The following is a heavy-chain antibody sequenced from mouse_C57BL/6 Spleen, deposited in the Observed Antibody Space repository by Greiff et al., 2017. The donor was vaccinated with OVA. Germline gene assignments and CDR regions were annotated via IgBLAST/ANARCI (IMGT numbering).Heavy chain of an antibody. D-gene: IGHD1-1*01. J-gene: IGHJ2*01. Sequence: EVQLQQSVAELVRPGASVKFSCTASGFHIKNTYMHWVKQRPEQGLEWIGRIDPANGNTTYAPKFQGKATITAATSSNTASLQLSSLMSEGTAIYYCARADYYGSSYEIGDWGQGTTLTVSS. CDR2: IDPANGNT. V-gene: IGHV14-3*01. CDR1: GFHIKNTY. CDR3: ARADYYGSSYEIGD.